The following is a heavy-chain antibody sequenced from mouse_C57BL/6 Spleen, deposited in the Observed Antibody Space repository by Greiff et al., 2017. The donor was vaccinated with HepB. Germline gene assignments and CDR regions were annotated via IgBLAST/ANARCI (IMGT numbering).Heavy chain of an antibody. CDR2: INPGSGGT. Sequence: QVHVKQSGAELVRPGTSVKVSCKASGYAFTNYLIEWVKQRPGQGLEWIGVINPGSGGTNYNEKFKGKATLTADKSSSTAYMQLSSLTSEDSAVYFCARRTIYYGNYGNFDYWGQGTTLTVSS. CDR1: GYAFTNYL. D-gene: IGHD2-1*01. V-gene: IGHV1-54*01. J-gene: IGHJ2*01. CDR3: ARRTIYYGNYGNFDY.